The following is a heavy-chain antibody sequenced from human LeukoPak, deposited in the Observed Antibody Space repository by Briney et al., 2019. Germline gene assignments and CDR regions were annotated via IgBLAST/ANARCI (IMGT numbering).Heavy chain of an antibody. D-gene: IGHD6-13*01. CDR1: GFTVRSNY. Sequence: GGSLRLSCVASGFTVRSNYMSWVRQAPGRGLEWVSVVYSGGTTYYADSVRGRFTISRDNSKNTLYLQMNSLRAEDTAVYYCARVKVAVAGIGWFDPWDQGSLVTVSS. J-gene: IGHJ5*02. CDR2: VYSGGTT. CDR3: ARVKVAVAGIGWFDP. V-gene: IGHV3-53*01.